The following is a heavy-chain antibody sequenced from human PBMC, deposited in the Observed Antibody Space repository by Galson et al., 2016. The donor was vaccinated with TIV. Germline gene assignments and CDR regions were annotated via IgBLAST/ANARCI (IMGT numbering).Heavy chain of an antibody. CDR1: GGTFISYT. CDR3: AGDRLSVLPAILFDY. J-gene: IGHJ4*02. CDR2: ISTYNGNT. D-gene: IGHD2-21*02. Sequence: SVKVSCKASGGTFISYTLSWVRQAPGQGLEWMGRISTYNGNTNYAQKLQGRVSMTTDTSTSTAYMELRGLRSDDTAVYYCAGDRLSVLPAILFDYWGQGTLVTVSS. V-gene: IGHV1-18*01.